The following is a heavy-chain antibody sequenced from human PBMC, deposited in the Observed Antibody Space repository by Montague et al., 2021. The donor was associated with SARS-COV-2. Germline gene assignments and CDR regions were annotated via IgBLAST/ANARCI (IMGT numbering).Heavy chain of an antibody. CDR1: GGSFSNYY. J-gene: IGHJ3*02. CDR3: ARGRRPVVVPVAVSAGRALDI. CDR2: VNQSGTT. Sequence: SETLSLTCAISGGSFSNYYWSWIRQPPGKGLEWIGEVNQSGTTISTPSAPRGVTIPEDSSKNQFYLRLNSVTAADRAVYYCARGRRPVVVPVAVSAGRALDIWGQGTMVTVSS. D-gene: IGHD2-2*01. V-gene: IGHV4-34*01.